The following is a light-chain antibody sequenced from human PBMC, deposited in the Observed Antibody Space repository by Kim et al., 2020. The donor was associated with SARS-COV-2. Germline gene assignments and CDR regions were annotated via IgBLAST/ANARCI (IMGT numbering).Light chain of an antibody. CDR2: GAY. CDR1: QSISSEF. Sequence: PGERATRSCRASQSISSEFLAWYQQISGQSPRLRIFGAYNRAAGIPDRFSGGGSGTDFTLTITRLEPADSAIYYCQQYSASPPAYTFGQGTKLEI. J-gene: IGKJ2*01. CDR3: QQYSASPPAYT. V-gene: IGKV3-20*01.